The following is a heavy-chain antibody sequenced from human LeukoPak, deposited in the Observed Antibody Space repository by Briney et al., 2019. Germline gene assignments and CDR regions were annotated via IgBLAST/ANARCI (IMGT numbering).Heavy chain of an antibody. V-gene: IGHV1-18*01. CDR1: GYTFTSYG. J-gene: IGHJ6*02. D-gene: IGHD3-9*01. CDR2: ISAYNGNT. Sequence: ASVKVSCKASGYTFTSYGISWVRQAPGQGLEWMGWISAYNGNTNYAQKLQGRVTMTTDTSTSTAYMELRSLRSDDTAVYYCARGDILVLTYYCYGMDVWGQGTTVTVSS. CDR3: ARGDILVLTYYCYGMDV.